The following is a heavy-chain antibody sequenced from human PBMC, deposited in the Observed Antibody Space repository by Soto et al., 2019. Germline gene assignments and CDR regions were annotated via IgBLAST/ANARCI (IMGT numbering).Heavy chain of an antibody. Sequence: QVQLVESGGGLVKPGGSLRLSCAASGFTFSDYYMNWIRQAPGKGLEWVSYISSSRSYTNYADSVKGRFTISRDNTKNSLYLQMNSLRPEDTAVYYSARVAYDAFDIWGQGTMVTVSS. CDR2: ISSSRSYT. CDR3: ARVAYDAFDI. CDR1: GFTFSDYY. J-gene: IGHJ3*02. D-gene: IGHD3-16*01. V-gene: IGHV3-11*05.